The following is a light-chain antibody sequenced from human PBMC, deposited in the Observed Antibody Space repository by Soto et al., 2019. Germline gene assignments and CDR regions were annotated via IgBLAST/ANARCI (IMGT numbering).Light chain of an antibody. CDR3: QQYGSSPTWT. J-gene: IGKJ1*01. CDR1: QSVSSNY. CDR2: GAS. Sequence: EIVLTPSPGTLSLSPGERATLSGRASQSVSSNYLTWYQQKPGQAPRLLIYGASSRATGIPDRFSGSGSGTDFTLTISRLEPEDFAVYYCQQYGSSPTWTVGQGTKVDIK. V-gene: IGKV3-20*01.